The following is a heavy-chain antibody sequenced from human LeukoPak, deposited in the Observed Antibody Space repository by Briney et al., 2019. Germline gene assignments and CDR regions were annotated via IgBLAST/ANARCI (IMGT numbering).Heavy chain of an antibody. CDR2: IIPIFGTT. V-gene: IGHV1-69*05. D-gene: IGHD3-10*01. J-gene: IGHJ6*03. CDR3: ATYYYGSGSYPYYYYMDV. Sequence: SVKVSCKASGGTFSSYAISWVRQAPGQGLEWMGGIIPIFGTTTYAQKFQGRVTLTTDESTSTAYMELSSLRSEDTAVYYCATYYYGSGSYPYYYYMDVWGKGTTVTVSS. CDR1: GGTFSSYA.